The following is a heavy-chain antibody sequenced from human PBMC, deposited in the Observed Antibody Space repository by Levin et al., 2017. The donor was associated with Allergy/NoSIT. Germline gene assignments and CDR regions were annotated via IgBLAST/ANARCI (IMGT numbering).Heavy chain of an antibody. CDR1: GYTFTGYY. J-gene: IGHJ2*01. CDR3: ARGVVVTAPGFFDL. CDR2: IDPNSGGT. V-gene: IGHV1-2*02. D-gene: IGHD2-21*02. Sequence: ASVKVSCKASGYTFTGYYIHWVRQAPGQGLEWMGWIDPNSGGTNSAQKFQGRVTMTRDTSITTAYMELSRLRSDDTAVYYCARGVVVTAPGFFDLWGRGTLVTVSS.